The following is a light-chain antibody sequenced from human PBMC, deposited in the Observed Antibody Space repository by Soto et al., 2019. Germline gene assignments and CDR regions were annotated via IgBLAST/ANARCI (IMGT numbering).Light chain of an antibody. J-gene: IGKJ1*01. V-gene: IGKV3-11*01. CDR2: DAS. Sequence: ELVLTQSPTTLSVSPGERATLSCRASQSFSSNVAWYQQKPGQAPRLLIYDASNRATGIPARFSGSGSGTDFTLTISSLEPEDFAVYYCQQRSNWPRWTFGQGTKVDI. CDR1: QSFSSN. CDR3: QQRSNWPRWT.